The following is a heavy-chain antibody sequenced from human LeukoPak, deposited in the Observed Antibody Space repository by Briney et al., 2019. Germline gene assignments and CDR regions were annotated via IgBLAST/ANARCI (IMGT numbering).Heavy chain of an antibody. CDR1: GFTFSDYY. J-gene: IGHJ4*02. CDR2: ISSSGSTI. V-gene: IGHV3-11*04. D-gene: IGHD3-10*01. CDR3: ARLFAWFGEPGYFDY. Sequence: GGSLRLSCAASGFTFSDYYMSWIRQAPGKGLEWVSYISSSGSTIYYADSVKGRFTISRDNAKNSLYLQMSSLRAEDTAVYYCARLFAWFGEPGYFDYWGQGTLVTVSS.